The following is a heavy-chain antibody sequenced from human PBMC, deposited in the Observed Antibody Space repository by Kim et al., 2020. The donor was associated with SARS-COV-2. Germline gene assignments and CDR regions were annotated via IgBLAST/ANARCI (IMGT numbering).Heavy chain of an antibody. J-gene: IGHJ4*02. V-gene: IGHV3-20*01. Sequence: GGSLRLSCAGSGFTFDDYDLSWVRQGPGKGLEWVSGIIWNGGSTTYADSVKGRFTISRDNGKNSLYLQMNSLRAEDTALYHCARVGEGSLIDYWGQGTLVTVSS. D-gene: IGHD2-15*01. CDR1: GFTFDDYD. CDR3: ARVGEGSLIDY. CDR2: IIWNGGST.